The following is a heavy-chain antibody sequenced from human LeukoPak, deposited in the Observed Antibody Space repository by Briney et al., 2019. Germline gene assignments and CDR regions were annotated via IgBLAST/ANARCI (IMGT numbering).Heavy chain of an antibody. CDR2: IYYSGST. Sequence: PSETLSLTCTVSGGSISSYYWSWIRQPPGKGLEWIGYIYYSGSTNYSPSLKSRVTISVDSSKNQFSLKLSPVPAADTAVCYCARHARRPFGHNWNYFWFDPWGQGTLVTVSS. J-gene: IGHJ5*02. CDR3: ARHARRPFGHNWNYFWFDP. CDR1: GGSISSYY. D-gene: IGHD1-7*01. V-gene: IGHV4-59*08.